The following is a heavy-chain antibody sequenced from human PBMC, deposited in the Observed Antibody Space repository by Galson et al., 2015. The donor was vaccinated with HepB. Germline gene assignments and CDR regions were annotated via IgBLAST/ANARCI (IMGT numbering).Heavy chain of an antibody. CDR2: IWFDGSYK. CDR1: GFTFSSYG. D-gene: IGHD5-18*01. J-gene: IGHJ4*02. CDR3: AREKVNGYGHFDY. V-gene: IGHV3-33*01. Sequence: SLRLSCAASGFTFSSYGIHWVRQAPGKGLEWVAVIWFDGSYKYYADSVKGRFTISRDNSKNTLYLQMNSLRAEDTAVYYCAREKVNGYGHFDYWGQGTLVTVSS.